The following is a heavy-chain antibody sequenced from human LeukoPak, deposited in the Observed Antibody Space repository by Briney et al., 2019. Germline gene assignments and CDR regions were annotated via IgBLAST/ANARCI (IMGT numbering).Heavy chain of an antibody. Sequence: GGSLRLSCAASGFTFSSYAMSWVRQAPGKGLAWVSAISGSGGSTYYADSVKGRFTISRDNSKNTLYLQMNSLRAEDTAVYYCAAEGIVIPAAISRFDPWGQGTLVTVSS. CDR2: ISGSGGST. CDR1: GFTFSSYA. J-gene: IGHJ5*02. V-gene: IGHV3-23*01. D-gene: IGHD2-2*01. CDR3: AAEGIVIPAAISRFDP.